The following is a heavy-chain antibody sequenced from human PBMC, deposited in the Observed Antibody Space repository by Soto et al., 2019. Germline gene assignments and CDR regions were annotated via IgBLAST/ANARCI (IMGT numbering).Heavy chain of an antibody. V-gene: IGHV3-30*18. J-gene: IGHJ4*02. CDR3: AKGGIVVVPAAMNY. CDR1: GFTFSSYG. CDR2: ISYDGSNK. D-gene: IGHD2-2*01. Sequence: GGSLRLSCAASGFTFSSYGMHWVRQAPGKGLEWVAVISYDGSNKYYADSVKGRFTISRDNSKNTLYLQMNSLRAEDTAVYYCAKGGIVVVPAAMNYWGQGTLVTVSS.